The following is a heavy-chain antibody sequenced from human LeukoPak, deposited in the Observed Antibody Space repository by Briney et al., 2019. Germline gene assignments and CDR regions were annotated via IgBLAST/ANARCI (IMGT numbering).Heavy chain of an antibody. V-gene: IGHV4-39*07. CDR3: AREVPPGPYYMDV. Sequence: SETLSLTCTVSGGSISSSSYYWGWIRQPPGKGLEWMGSIYYSGSTYYNPSLQSRVTISVDTSKNQFSLKLSSVTAADTAVYYCAREVPPGPYYMDVWGKGTTVTVSS. CDR1: GGSISSSSYY. J-gene: IGHJ6*03. CDR2: IYYSGST.